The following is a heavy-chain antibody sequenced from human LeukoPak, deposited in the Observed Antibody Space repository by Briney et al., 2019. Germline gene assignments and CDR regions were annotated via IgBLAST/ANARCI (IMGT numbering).Heavy chain of an antibody. CDR3: ARDFSSTDYYYYGMDV. J-gene: IGHJ6*02. Sequence: PSETLSLTCTVSGGSISSYYWSWIRQPAGKGLEWIWRIYTSGSTNYNPSLKSRVTMSVDTSKNQFSLKLSSVTAADTAVYYCARDFSSTDYYYYGMDVWGQGTTVTVSS. V-gene: IGHV4-4*07. CDR2: IYTSGST. CDR1: GGSISSYY. D-gene: IGHD2-2*01.